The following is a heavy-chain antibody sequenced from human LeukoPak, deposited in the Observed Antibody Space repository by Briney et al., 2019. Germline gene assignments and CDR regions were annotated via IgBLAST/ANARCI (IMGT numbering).Heavy chain of an antibody. J-gene: IGHJ4*02. V-gene: IGHV1-18*01. CDR1: GYTFTRYV. D-gene: IGHD2-15*01. CDR3: ARGVVVAGYFDY. Sequence: ASVKVCGRASGYTFTRYVISWGRRSPGHGLEGRGWIRAYNGNTIYAQKLQGRVTMTPDPSPSTAYMEQRSLRSDDTAVYYCARGVVVAGYFDYWGQGTLVTVSS. CDR2: IRAYNGNT.